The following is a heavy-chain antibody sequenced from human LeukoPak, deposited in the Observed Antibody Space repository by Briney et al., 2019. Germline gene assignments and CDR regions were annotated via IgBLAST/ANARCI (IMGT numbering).Heavy chain of an antibody. D-gene: IGHD3-10*01. CDR3: AKVQSSNYYGSRSTGQFDP. J-gene: IGHJ5*02. V-gene: IGHV3-30*18. CDR1: GFTFSSYG. CDR2: ISYDGSNK. Sequence: GGSLRLSCAASGFTFSSYGMHWVRQAPGKGLEWVAVISYDGSNKYYADSVKGRFTISRDNSKNTLYLQMNSLRAEDTAVYYCAKVQSSNYYGSRSTGQFDPWGQGTLVTVSS.